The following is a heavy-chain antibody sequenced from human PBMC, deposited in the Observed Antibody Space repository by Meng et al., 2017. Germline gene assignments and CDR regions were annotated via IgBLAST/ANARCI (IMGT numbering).Heavy chain of an antibody. CDR3: ARLTRLMAPAAAELGGFDY. CDR1: GGSISSSNW. Sequence: SETLSLTCAVSGGSISSSNWWSWVRQPPGKGLEWMGEIYHSGSNNYNPPLKSRVTISVDKSKNQFSLKLSSVTAADTAVYYCARLTRLMAPAAAELGGFDYWGQGTLVTVSS. V-gene: IGHV4-4*02. CDR2: IYHSGSN. J-gene: IGHJ4*02. D-gene: IGHD6-13*01.